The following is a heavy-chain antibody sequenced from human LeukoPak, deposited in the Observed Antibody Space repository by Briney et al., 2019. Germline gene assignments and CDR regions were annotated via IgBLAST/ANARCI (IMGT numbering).Heavy chain of an antibody. CDR3: ARSGSTDFDY. V-gene: IGHV4-30-2*01. J-gene: IGHJ4*02. Sequence: PSETLSLTCAVSGGSVSSGGYSWSWIRQPPGNGLEWIGYIYHSGRASYNPSLKCRVTISLDRSRNHVSLNLTSVTAADTAVYYCARSGSTDFDYWGQGTLVTVSS. CDR2: IYHSGRA. CDR1: GGSVSSGGYS. D-gene: IGHD5-12*01.